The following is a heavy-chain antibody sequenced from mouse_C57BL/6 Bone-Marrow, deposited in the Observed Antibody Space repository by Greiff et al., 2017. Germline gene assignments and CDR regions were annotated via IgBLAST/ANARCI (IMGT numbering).Heavy chain of an antibody. Sequence: DVQLQESGPGLVKPSPSLSLTCSVTGYSITSGYYWNWIRQFPGNKLEWMGYISYDGSNNYNPSLKNRISITRDTSKNQFFLKLNSVTTEDTATYYCARGKNFDYWGQGTTLTVSS. J-gene: IGHJ2*01. V-gene: IGHV3-6*01. CDR3: ARGKNFDY. CDR1: GYSITSGYY. CDR2: ISYDGSN.